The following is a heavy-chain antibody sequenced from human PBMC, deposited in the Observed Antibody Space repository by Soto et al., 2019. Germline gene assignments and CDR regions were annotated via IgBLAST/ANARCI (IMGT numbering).Heavy chain of an antibody. V-gene: IGHV5-10-1*01. CDR1: GYSFTSYW. CDR3: AKTVNYYDSSGYNLGAFDI. CDR2: IDPSDSYT. Sequence: GESPKISCKGSGYSFTSYWIRGVRQMPGKGLEWMGRIDPSDSYTNYSPSFQGHVTISADKSISTAYLQWSSLKASDTAMYYCAKTVNYYDSSGYNLGAFDIWGQGTMVTVSS. J-gene: IGHJ3*02. D-gene: IGHD3-22*01.